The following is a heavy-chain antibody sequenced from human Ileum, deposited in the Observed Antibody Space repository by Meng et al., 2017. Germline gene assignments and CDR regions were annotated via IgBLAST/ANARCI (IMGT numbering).Heavy chain of an antibody. D-gene: IGHD7-27*01. CDR1: GGSMSGYC. Sequence: SETLSLTCTVSGGSMSGYCWSWVRQPPGKGLEWIGYICDSGSTNYNPFLTSRLTMSMDTSKHHFSLKLSSVTAADTAAYYCGRDNWGSIDYWGQGMLVTVSS. CDR2: ICDSGST. CDR3: GRDNWGSIDY. J-gene: IGHJ4*02. V-gene: IGHV4-59*01.